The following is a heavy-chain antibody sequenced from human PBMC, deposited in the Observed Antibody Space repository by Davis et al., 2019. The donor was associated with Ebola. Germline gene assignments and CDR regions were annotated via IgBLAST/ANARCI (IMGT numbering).Heavy chain of an antibody. J-gene: IGHJ4*02. D-gene: IGHD6-19*01. CDR3: ARGPPGYSSGWSLDY. CDR2: ISSSGSTI. Sequence: PGGSLRLSCAASGFTFSSYAMNWVRQAPGKGLEWVSYISSSGSTIYYADSVKGRFTISRDNAKNSLYLQMNSLRAEDTAVYYCARGPPGYSSGWSLDYWGQGTLVTVSS. V-gene: IGHV3-48*03. CDR1: GFTFSSYA.